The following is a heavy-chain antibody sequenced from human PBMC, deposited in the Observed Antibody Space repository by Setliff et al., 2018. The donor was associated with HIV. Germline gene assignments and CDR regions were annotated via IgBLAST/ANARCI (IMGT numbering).Heavy chain of an antibody. CDR2: IYTSGST. V-gene: IGHV4-61*09. CDR3: ARLGRGTYYYDSSGYLYAFDI. D-gene: IGHD3-22*01. J-gene: IGHJ3*02. CDR1: GGSISSGSYY. Sequence: PSETLSLTCTVSGGSISSGSYYWSWIRQPAGKGLEWIGHIYTSGSTNYNPSLKSRVTISVDTSKNHFSLKLSSVTAADTAVYYCARLGRGTYYYDSSGYLYAFDIWGQGTMVTVSS.